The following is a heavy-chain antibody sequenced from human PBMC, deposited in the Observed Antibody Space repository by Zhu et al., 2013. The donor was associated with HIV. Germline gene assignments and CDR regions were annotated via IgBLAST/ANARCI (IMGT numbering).Heavy chain of an antibody. CDR1: GGTFSSSA. CDR3: TRQIEGGVIGVHGMDV. J-gene: IGHJ6*02. CDR2: FIPIFGTT. V-gene: IGHV1-69*01. Sequence: QVQLVQSGAEVKKPGSSVKVSCKASGGTFSSSAISWVRQAPGQGLEWMGGFIPIFGTTKYAEKFQDRVTITADESTHTAYMELDSLRSDDTAVYYCTRQIEGGVIGVHGMDVWGQGTAVTVS. D-gene: IGHD3-10*01.